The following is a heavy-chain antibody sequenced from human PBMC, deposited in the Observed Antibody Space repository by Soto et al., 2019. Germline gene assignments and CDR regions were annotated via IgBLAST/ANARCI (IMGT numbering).Heavy chain of an antibody. CDR2: IWYDGSNK. V-gene: IGHV3-33*08. Sequence: PGGSLRLSCAASGFTFSSYGIHWGRQAPGKGLEWVAGIWYDGSNKYYADSVKGRFTISRDNSKNTLDLQMNSLRAEDTAVYYCARDPTYPRGRRSEYYYDSSGYYGLDYWGQGTLVTVSS. J-gene: IGHJ4*02. CDR3: ARDPTYPRGRRSEYYYDSSGYYGLDY. D-gene: IGHD3-22*01. CDR1: GFTFSSYG.